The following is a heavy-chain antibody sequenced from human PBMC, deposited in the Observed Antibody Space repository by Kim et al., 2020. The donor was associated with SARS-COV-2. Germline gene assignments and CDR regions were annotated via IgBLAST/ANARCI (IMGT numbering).Heavy chain of an antibody. V-gene: IGHV1-69*13. CDR2: IIPIFGTA. J-gene: IGHJ6*02. CDR3: AYCSSTSCYKNYYYGMDV. D-gene: IGHD2-2*01. CDR1: GGTFSSYA. Sequence: SVKVSCKASGGTFSSYAISWVRQAPGQGLEWMGGIIPIFGTANYAQKFQGRVTITADESTSTAYMELSSLRSEDTAVYYCAYCSSTSCYKNYYYGMDVWGQGTTVTVSS.